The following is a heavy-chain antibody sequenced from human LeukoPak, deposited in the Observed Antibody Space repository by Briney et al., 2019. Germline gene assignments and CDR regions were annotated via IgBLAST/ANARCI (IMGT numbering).Heavy chain of an antibody. Sequence: SETLSLTCAVYGESITAYYWTWIRQPPGKRLEWIGEVRHSGSTNYNPSLKSRVTMSVDMSKNQFSLKLNSVTAADTAVYYCAGATATGTGRAFHYWAQGNLVPVSS. J-gene: IGHJ4*02. CDR1: GESITAYY. CDR2: VRHSGST. CDR3: AGATATGTGRAFHY. D-gene: IGHD3-10*01. V-gene: IGHV4-34*01.